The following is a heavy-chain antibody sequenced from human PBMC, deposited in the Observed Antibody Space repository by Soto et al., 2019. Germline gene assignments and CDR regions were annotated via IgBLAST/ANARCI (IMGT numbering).Heavy chain of an antibody. D-gene: IGHD2-2*01. Sequence: ATLSLTCADYVGSFRGHYWSWLRQPPRKRLEWIGEIHHSGNTNYNPSLKSRVTISVDTSKNQFSLKLTSVTAADTAVYFCARGSAMMVAVERDAPDKDYLDYWGQGSLVTIS. CDR1: VGSFRGHY. V-gene: IGHV4-34*01. J-gene: IGHJ4*02. CDR3: ARGSAMMVAVERDAPDKDYLDY. CDR2: IHHSGNT.